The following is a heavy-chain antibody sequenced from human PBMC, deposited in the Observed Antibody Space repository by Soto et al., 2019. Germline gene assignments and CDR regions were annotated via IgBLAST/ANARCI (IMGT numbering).Heavy chain of an antibody. CDR2: ISYDGSNK. Sequence: QVQLVESGGGVVQPGRSLRLSCAASGFTFSSYAMHWVRQAPGKGLEWVAVISYDGSNKYYADSVKGRFTISRDNSKNPLYLQMNSLRAEDTAVYYCARDKGPDFSGLGYYYGMDVWGQGTTVTVSS. CDR1: GFTFSSYA. J-gene: IGHJ6*02. V-gene: IGHV3-30-3*01. CDR3: ARDKGPDFSGLGYYYGMDV. D-gene: IGHD3-3*01.